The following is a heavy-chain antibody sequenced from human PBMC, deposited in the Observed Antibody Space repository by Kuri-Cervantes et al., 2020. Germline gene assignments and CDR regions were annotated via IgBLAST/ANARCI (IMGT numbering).Heavy chain of an antibody. CDR1: GFTFSSYG. Sequence: GGSLRLSCAASGFTFSSYGMHWVRQAPGKGLEWVAVIWYDGSNKYYADSVKGRFTISRDNSKNTLYLQMNSLRAEDTAVYYCAKDARGQLVKGSWFDPWGQGTLVTVSS. CDR2: IWYDGSNK. J-gene: IGHJ5*02. D-gene: IGHD6-13*01. V-gene: IGHV3-30*02. CDR3: AKDARGQLVKGSWFDP.